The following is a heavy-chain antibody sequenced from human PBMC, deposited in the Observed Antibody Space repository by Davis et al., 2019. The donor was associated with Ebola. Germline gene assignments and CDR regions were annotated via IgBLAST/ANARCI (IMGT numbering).Heavy chain of an antibody. Sequence: PGGPLRLSCAASGFIFTNYYMSWVRQAPGKGLVWVANINQDGSWKNYLDSVKGRFTISRDNTKNSLYLQMNSLRAEDSAVYYCAGAGADYWGQGTLVTVSS. V-gene: IGHV3-7*04. J-gene: IGHJ4*02. CDR3: AGAGADY. CDR2: INQDGSWK. D-gene: IGHD3-10*01. CDR1: GFIFTNYY.